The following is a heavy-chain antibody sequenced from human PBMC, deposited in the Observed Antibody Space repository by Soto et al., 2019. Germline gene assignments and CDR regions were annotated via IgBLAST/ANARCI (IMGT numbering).Heavy chain of an antibody. J-gene: IGHJ4*02. V-gene: IGHV6-1*01. CDR2: TYYRSQWLN. CDR3: ARENGYYHDSSGPFHX. CDR1: GDGVSSNSAA. D-gene: IGHD3-22*01. Sequence: SQTLSLTCAISGDGVSSNSAAWNWIRQSPSRGLEWLGSTYYRSQWLNYYADSVKSRITIKPGTSKNQLSLELDSVTPEDTAVYHCARENGYYHDSSGPFHXWGLVTTFTVSX.